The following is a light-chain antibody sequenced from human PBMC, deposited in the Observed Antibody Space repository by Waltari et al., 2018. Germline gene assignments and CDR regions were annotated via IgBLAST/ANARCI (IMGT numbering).Light chain of an antibody. CDR3: AAWDDSLNGWV. J-gene: IGLJ3*02. V-gene: IGLV1-44*01. CDR1: SSHIGSNT. Sequence: QSVLTQPPSASGSHGQSVTISCSGSSSHIGSNTVNWYQQLPGTAPKLLIYSNNQRPSGVPDRFSGSKSGTSASLAISGLQSEDEADYYCAAWDDSLNGWVFGGGTKLTVL. CDR2: SNN.